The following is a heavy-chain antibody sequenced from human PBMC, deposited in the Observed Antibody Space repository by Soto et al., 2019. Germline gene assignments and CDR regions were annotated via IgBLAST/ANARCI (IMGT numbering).Heavy chain of an antibody. CDR3: ARGPHVGISTS. V-gene: IGHV3-53*01. Sequence: PGGSLSLSCAASGFNVSSNYMSWVRQAPGKGLEWLSVIYSCGSTYYAESVKGRFTISRDNSKNTLNLQMNALRVEDTAVYYCARGPHVGISTSWGQGTLVTVSS. J-gene: IGHJ4*02. CDR2: IYSCGST. D-gene: IGHD2-2*01. CDR1: GFNVSSNY.